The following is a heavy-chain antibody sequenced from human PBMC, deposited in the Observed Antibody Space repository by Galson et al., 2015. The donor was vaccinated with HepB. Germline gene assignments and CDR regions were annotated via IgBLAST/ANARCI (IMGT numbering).Heavy chain of an antibody. Sequence: SLRLSCAASGFTFSSYAMIWVRQAPGKGLEWVSAISASGAGTYYVDSVKGRFTISRDNSKNTLYLQMNSLRAEDTAVYYCAKDRMEEVFFEGPDYWGQGTLVTVSS. CDR1: GFTFSSYA. CDR3: AKDRMEEVFFEGPDY. J-gene: IGHJ4*02. CDR2: ISASGAGT. V-gene: IGHV3-23*01. D-gene: IGHD2-21*01.